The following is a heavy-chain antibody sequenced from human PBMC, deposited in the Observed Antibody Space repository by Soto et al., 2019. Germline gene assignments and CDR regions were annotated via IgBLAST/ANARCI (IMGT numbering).Heavy chain of an antibody. D-gene: IGHD3-9*01. J-gene: IGHJ3*02. CDR3: ARQLPTYDILTDNAFDI. CDR1: GGSISSSSYY. V-gene: IGHV4-39*01. CDR2: IYYSGST. Sequence: SETLSLTCTVSGGSISSSSYYWGWIRQPPGKGLEWIGSIYYSGSTYYNPSLKSRVTISVDTSKNQFSLKLSSVTAADTAVYYCARQLPTYDILTDNAFDIWGQGTMVTVSS.